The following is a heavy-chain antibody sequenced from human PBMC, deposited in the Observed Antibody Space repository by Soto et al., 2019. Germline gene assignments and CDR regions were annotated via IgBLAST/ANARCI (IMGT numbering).Heavy chain of an antibody. CDR2: ISSSSSYI. CDR3: ARTLAHPFNWFDP. Sequence: PGGSLRLSCAASGFTFSSYSMNWVRQAPGKGLEWVSSISSSSSYIYYADSVKGRFTISRDNAKNSLYLQMNSLRAEDTAVYYCARTLAHPFNWFDPWGQGTLVTVSS. J-gene: IGHJ5*02. CDR1: GFTFSSYS. V-gene: IGHV3-21*01.